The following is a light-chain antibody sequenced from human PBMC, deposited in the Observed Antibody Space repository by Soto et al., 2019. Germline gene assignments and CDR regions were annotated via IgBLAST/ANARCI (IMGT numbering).Light chain of an antibody. CDR3: QRSWT. CDR1: QNISDS. V-gene: IGKV1-39*01. Sequence: DIPMTQSPSSLSASVGDRVTITCRASQNISDSLNWYQHKPGKAPNLLIYSASTLQSGVPSRFSGSGSGTDFTLTISSLQPEDFASYYCQRSWTFGQGTKLE. CDR2: SAS. J-gene: IGKJ2*01.